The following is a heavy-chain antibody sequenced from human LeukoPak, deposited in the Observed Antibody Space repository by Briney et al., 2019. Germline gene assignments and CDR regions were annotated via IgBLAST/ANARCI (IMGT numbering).Heavy chain of an antibody. CDR3: AKEGGTGTRFDY. J-gene: IGHJ4*02. CDR2: ISGSGTGT. V-gene: IGHV3-23*01. CDR1: GFTFSSSA. Sequence: GGSLRLSCAASGFTFSSSAMSWVRHAPGKGLYWVSAISGSGTGTYYADSVKGRFTISRDNSKSTLYLQMNSLRAEATAVYYCAKEGGTGTRFDYWGQGTLVTVSS. D-gene: IGHD1-7*01.